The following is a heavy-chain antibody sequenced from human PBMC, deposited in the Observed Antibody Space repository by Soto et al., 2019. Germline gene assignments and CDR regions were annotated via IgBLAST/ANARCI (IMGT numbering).Heavy chain of an antibody. CDR3: ARVGTGSSTPLDI. J-gene: IGHJ3*02. D-gene: IGHD3-9*01. Sequence: DLVESGGGLVKPGGSLRLSCVASGFMFTKSTMNWVRQAPGKGLEWVSSITSASDYIFCADSVKGRFTISRDNANNSLYLQMNSLRAEDTDVYYCARVGTGSSTPLDIWGQGTMVTVSS. CDR2: ITSASDYI. V-gene: IGHV3-21*01. CDR1: GFMFTKST.